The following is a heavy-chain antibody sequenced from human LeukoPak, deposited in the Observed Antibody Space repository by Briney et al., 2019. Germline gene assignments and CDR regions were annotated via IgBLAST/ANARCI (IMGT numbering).Heavy chain of an antibody. J-gene: IGHJ4*02. CDR1: GYTFTGYY. CDR2: INPNSGGT. Sequence: ASVKVSCKASGYTFTGYYMHWVRQAPGQGLEWMGWINPNSGGTNYAQKFQGRVTMTRDTSISTAYMELSRLRSDDTAVYYCARVLSSWVQLRPYYFDYWGQGTLVTVSS. CDR3: ARVLSSWVQLRPYYFDY. V-gene: IGHV1-2*02. D-gene: IGHD1-1*01.